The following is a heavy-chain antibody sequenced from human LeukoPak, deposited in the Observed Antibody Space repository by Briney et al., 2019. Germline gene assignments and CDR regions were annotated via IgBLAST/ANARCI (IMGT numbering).Heavy chain of an antibody. Sequence: PSETLSLTCTVSGGSISSHYWSWIRQPPGKGLEWIGYIYYSGSTNYNPSLKSRVTISVDTSKNQFSLKLSSVTAADTAVYYCARDRVNLGVVSTRPGSGYYYYMDVWGKGTTVTVSS. D-gene: IGHD2-2*01. J-gene: IGHJ6*03. V-gene: IGHV4-59*11. CDR3: ARDRVNLGVVSTRPGSGYYYYMDV. CDR2: IYYSGST. CDR1: GGSISSHY.